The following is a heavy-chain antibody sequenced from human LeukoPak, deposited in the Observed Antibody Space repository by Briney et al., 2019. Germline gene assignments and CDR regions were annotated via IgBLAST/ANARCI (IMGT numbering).Heavy chain of an antibody. J-gene: IGHJ4*02. CDR3: ARDLLEAIDY. CDR2: ISSSSSYI. Sequence: GGSLRLSCVASGFTFSSYSMNWVRQAPGKGLEWVSSISSSSSYIYYADSVKGRFTISRDNAKNSLYLQMNSLRAEDTAVYYCARDLLEAIDYWGQGTLVTVSS. CDR1: GFTFSSYS. V-gene: IGHV3-21*01. D-gene: IGHD2-21*01.